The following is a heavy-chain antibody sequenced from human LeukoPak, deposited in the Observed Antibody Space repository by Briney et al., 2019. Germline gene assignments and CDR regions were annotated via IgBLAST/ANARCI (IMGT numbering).Heavy chain of an antibody. D-gene: IGHD6-13*01. CDR1: GYTFTSYG. Sequence: ASVKVSCKASGYTFTSYGISWVRQAPGQGLEWMGRIIPILGIANYAQKFQGRVTITADKSTSTAYMELSSLRSEDTAVYYCARVRAAAAGAFDIWGQGTMVTVSS. CDR2: IIPILGIA. CDR3: ARVRAAAAGAFDI. J-gene: IGHJ3*02. V-gene: IGHV1-69*04.